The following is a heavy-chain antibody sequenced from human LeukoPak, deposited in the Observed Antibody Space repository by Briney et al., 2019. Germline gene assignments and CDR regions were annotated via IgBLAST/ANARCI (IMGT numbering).Heavy chain of an antibody. J-gene: IGHJ6*04. D-gene: IGHD2-2*01. Sequence: GGSLRLSCAASGFTFSSYPMSWVRQTPGKGLEWISGISDSALSTYYTDSVKGRFTISRDNSKNTLYLQMNSLRAEDTAVYYCATFAGVVPGGLLLWGKGTTVIVSP. CDR1: GFTFSSYP. CDR2: ISDSALST. CDR3: ATFAGVVPGGLLL. V-gene: IGHV3-23*01.